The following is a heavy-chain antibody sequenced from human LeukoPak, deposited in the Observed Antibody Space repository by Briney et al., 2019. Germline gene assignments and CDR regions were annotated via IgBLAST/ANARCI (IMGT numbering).Heavy chain of an antibody. CDR1: GFIFSSYW. CDR3: AKQSAPYSSGWTPMDV. CDR2: INKDGGGK. Sequence: AGGSLRLSCAASGFIFSSYWMSWVRQVPGKGLEWVANINKDGGGKYYVDSVKGRFTISRDNAKNSLYLQMNSLRAEDTAVYYCAKQSAPYSSGWTPMDVWGQGTTVTVSS. J-gene: IGHJ6*02. D-gene: IGHD6-19*01. V-gene: IGHV3-7*01.